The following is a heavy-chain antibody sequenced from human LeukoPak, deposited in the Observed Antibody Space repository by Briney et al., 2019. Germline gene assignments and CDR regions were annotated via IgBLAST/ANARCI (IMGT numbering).Heavy chain of an antibody. J-gene: IGHJ6*03. CDR1: GFTFSSYS. CDR2: ISTSSYI. V-gene: IGHV3-21*01. Sequence: GGSLRLSCAASGFTFSSYSMNWVGQAPGKGLEWVSSISTSSYISYANSVKGRFTISRDNAKTALYLQMNSLRAEDTAVYYCARAPLAVAGYFYYYMDVWGKGTTVTVSS. CDR3: ARAPLAVAGYFYYYMDV. D-gene: IGHD6-19*01.